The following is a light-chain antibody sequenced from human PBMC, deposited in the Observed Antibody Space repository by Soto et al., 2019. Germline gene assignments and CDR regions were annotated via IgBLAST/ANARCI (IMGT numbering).Light chain of an antibody. CDR2: GAS. J-gene: IGKJ4*01. CDR1: QSVSSN. CDR3: QQYDSWPPLT. V-gene: IGKV3-15*01. Sequence: EIVMTQSPATLSVSPGERATLSCRASQSVSSNLAWYQQKPGQAPRLLIYGASTRATGIPARFGGSGSGTEFTLTISSLQSEDFAVYYCQQYDSWPPLTFGGGTKVEIK.